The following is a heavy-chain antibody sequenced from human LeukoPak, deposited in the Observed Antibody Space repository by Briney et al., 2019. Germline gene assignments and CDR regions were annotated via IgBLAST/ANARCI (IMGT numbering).Heavy chain of an antibody. CDR1: GGSISSSNW. CDR3: ARDSSTSSTKVYYYYMDV. CDR2: IYHSGST. D-gene: IGHD2-2*01. V-gene: IGHV4-4*02. Sequence: SGTLSLTCAASGGSISSSNWWSWVRQPPGKGLEWIGEIYHSGSTNYNPSLKSRVTMSVDTSKNQFSLKLSSVTAADTAVYYCARDSSTSSTKVYYYYMDVWGKGTTVTVSS. J-gene: IGHJ6*03.